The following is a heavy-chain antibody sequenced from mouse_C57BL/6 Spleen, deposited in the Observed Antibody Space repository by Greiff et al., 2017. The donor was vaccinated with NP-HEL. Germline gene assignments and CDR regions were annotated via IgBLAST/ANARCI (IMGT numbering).Heavy chain of an antibody. CDR2: INPSTGGT. Sequence: EVQRVESGPELVKPGASVKISCKASGYSFTGYYMNWVKQSPEKSLEWIGEINPSTGGTTYNQKFKAKATLTVDKSSSTAYMQLKSLTSEDSAVYCCAYYGSGYEYFDVWGTGTSVTVSS. D-gene: IGHD1-1*01. V-gene: IGHV1-42*01. CDR1: GYSFTGYY. J-gene: IGHJ1*03. CDR3: AYYGSGYEYFDV.